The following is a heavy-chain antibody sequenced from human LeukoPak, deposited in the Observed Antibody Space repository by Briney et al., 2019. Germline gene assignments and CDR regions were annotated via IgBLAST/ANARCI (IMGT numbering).Heavy chain of an antibody. CDR1: GYTFMSYD. V-gene: IGHV1-18*01. D-gene: IGHD6-19*01. CDR2: ISPNNGNT. J-gene: IGHJ4*02. Sequence: GASVTVSCKASGYTFMSYDITWVRQAPGQGLEWMGWISPNNGNTNYAQKFQGRVTMTTDTPTSTAYMEMRSLRSDDTAVYYCARDRDSSGWHVADYWGQETLVTVSS. CDR3: ARDRDSSGWHVADY.